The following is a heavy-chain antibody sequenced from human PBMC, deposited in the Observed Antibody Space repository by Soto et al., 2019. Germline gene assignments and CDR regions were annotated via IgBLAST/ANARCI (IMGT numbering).Heavy chain of an antibody. Sequence: SVKGRFTISRDNSKNTLYLEMISLRVEDTAVYYCSRDPSDSRTSDYWGQGTLVTVSS. D-gene: IGHD3-22*01. V-gene: IGHV3-66*01. CDR3: SRDPSDSRTSDY. J-gene: IGHJ4*02.